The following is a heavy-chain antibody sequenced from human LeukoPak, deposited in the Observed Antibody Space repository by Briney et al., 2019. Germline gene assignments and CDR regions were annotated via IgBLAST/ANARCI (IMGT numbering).Heavy chain of an antibody. D-gene: IGHD4-11*01. J-gene: IGHJ6*02. Sequence: SETLSLTCTVSGGSISSYYWTWIRQPPGKELEWIGYIDYSGSTYYNPSLTSRVTMSVDTSKNQFSLKLSSVTAADTAIYYCARDHTETSSLNFRNYYYYGMDIWGQGTTVIVSS. CDR2: IDYSGST. CDR1: GGSISSYY. CDR3: ARDHTETSSLNFRNYYYYGMDI. V-gene: IGHV4-59*12.